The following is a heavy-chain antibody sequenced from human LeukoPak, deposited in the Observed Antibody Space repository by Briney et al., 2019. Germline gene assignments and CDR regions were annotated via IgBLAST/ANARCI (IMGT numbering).Heavy chain of an antibody. V-gene: IGHV3-53*01. D-gene: IGHD3-22*01. CDR3: ARDRGNYYDSSGYYWDY. CDR2: IYSGGST. J-gene: IGHJ4*02. Sequence: PGGSLRLSCAASGFTVSSSYMSWVRQAPGKGLEWVSVIYSGGSTYYADSVKGRFTISRDNSKNTLYLQMNSLRAEDTAVYYCARDRGNYYDSSGYYWDYWGQGTLVTVSS. CDR1: GFTVSSSY.